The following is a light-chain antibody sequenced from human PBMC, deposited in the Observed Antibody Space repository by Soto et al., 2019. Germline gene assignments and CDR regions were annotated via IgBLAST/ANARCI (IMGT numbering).Light chain of an antibody. CDR3: QQYGSSPT. J-gene: IGKJ1*01. V-gene: IGKV3-20*01. CDR1: QSVNNN. Sequence: EIVMTQSPATLSVFPGERATLSCRASQSVNNNLAWYQQKPGQAPRLLIHGVSTRATGIPDRFSGSGSGTDFTLTISRLEPEDFAVYYCQQYGSSPTFGQGTKVDNK. CDR2: GVS.